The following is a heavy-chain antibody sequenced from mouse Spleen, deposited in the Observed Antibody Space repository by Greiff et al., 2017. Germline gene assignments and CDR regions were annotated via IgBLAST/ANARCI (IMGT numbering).Heavy chain of an antibody. D-gene: IGHD1-2*01. CDR1: GYTFTSYW. CDR2: IDPSDSYT. V-gene: IGHV1-50*01. Sequence: VQLQQPGAELVKPGASVKLSCKASGYTFTSYWMQWVKQRPGQGLEWIGEIDPSDSYTNYNQKFKGKATLTVDTSSSTAYMQLSSLTSEDSAVYYCARSGAATDAMDYWGQGTSVTVSS. J-gene: IGHJ4*01. CDR3: ARSGAATDAMDY.